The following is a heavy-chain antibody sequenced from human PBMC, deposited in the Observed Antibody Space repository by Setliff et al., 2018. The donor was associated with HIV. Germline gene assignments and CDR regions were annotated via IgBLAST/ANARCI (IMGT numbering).Heavy chain of an antibody. CDR3: ARGALLAVFDFDH. V-gene: IGHV1-2*02. Sequence: ASVKVSCKASGYTFTAYYMHWVRQAPGQGLEWMGWINPNSGGTNYAQKFQGRVTMTRDTSISTAYLELSSLRSDDTAVYFCARGALLAVFDFDHWGHGTLVTVSS. J-gene: IGHJ4*01. CDR2: INPNSGGT. CDR1: GYTFTAYY. D-gene: IGHD3-10*01.